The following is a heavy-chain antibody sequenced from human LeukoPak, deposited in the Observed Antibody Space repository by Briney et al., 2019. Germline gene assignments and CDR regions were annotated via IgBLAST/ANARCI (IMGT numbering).Heavy chain of an antibody. J-gene: IGHJ4*02. CDR3: VKGGGSPYYYDRSAYWYFDY. CDR2: VRSDGSHE. CDR1: GFTFSRYG. Sequence: PGGSLRLSCAASGFTFSRYGMHWVRQAPGKGLEWVTFVRSDGSHEYYADSVKGRFTISRDNSKNTLSLQMNSLRAEDTAVYYCVKGGGSPYYYDRSAYWYFDYWGQGTLVTVSS. D-gene: IGHD3-22*01. V-gene: IGHV3-30*02.